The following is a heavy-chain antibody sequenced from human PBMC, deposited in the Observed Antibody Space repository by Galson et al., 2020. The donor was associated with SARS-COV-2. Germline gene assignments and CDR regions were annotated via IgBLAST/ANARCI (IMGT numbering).Heavy chain of an antibody. CDR2: ISWNSDST. CDR1: GFTFDDYA. V-gene: IGHV3-9*01. Sequence: TGGSLRLSCVVSGFTFDDYAMFWVRQAPGKGLEWVSGISWNSDSTDYAESVKGRFTISRENAKNSLYLQMNSLRDDDTAIYYCARGPLSPFDYWGQGILVTVSS. CDR3: ARGPLSPFDY. J-gene: IGHJ4*02.